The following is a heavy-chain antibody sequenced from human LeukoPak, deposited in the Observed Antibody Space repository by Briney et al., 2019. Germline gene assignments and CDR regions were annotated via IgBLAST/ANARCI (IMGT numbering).Heavy chain of an antibody. CDR1: GFTFSNYW. V-gene: IGHV3-74*01. D-gene: IGHD6-13*01. Sequence: GGSLRLSCAASGFTFSNYWMNWVRQAPGKGLVWVSRINSDGSSTNYADSVKGRFTVSRDNAKNTVHLQMNSLRVEDTAVYYCARQRAPAGLGFDYWAQGTLVTVSS. CDR3: ARQRAPAGLGFDY. CDR2: INSDGSST. J-gene: IGHJ4*02.